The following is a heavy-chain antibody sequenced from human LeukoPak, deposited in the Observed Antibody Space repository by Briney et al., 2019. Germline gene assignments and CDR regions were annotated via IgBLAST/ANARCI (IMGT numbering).Heavy chain of an antibody. V-gene: IGHV3-74*01. CDR3: ARGKSGSYGLEDC. CDR1: GFTFSSYW. J-gene: IGHJ4*02. CDR2: INGDGNTI. D-gene: IGHD1-26*01. Sequence: GGSLRLSCAASGFTFSSYWMHWVRQAPGKGLVWVSRINGDGNTINYADSVRGRFTISRDNAKNTLYLLMNSLRAEDTAVYYCARGKSGSYGLEDCLGQGTLVTVSS.